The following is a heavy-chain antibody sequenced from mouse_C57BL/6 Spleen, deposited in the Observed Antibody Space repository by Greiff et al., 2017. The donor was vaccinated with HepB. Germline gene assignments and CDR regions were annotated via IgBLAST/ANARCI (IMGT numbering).Heavy chain of an antibody. D-gene: IGHD1-1*02. CDR1: GYAFSSSW. CDR2: IYPGDGDT. J-gene: IGHJ3*01. V-gene: IGHV1-82*01. Sequence: VQLQQSGPELVKPGASVKISCKASGYAFSSSWMNWVKQRPGKGLEWIGRIYPGDGDTNYNGKFKGKATLTADKSSSTAYMQLSSLTSEDSAVYFCAREGDYAQFAYWGQGTLVTVSA. CDR3: AREGDYAQFAY.